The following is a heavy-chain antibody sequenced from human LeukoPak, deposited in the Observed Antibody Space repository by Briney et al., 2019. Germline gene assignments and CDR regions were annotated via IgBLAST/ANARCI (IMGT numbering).Heavy chain of an antibody. CDR2: IYYSGST. Sequence: PSETLSLTCTVSGASISSDYWSWIRQPPGKGLEWIGYIYYSGSTNYNPSLKSRVTISVDTSKNQFSLKLNSVTAADTAVYYRARLLSGAPFGYYYYGMDVWGQGTTVTVSS. J-gene: IGHJ6*02. V-gene: IGHV4-59*08. CDR3: ARLLSGAPFGYYYYGMDV. CDR1: GASISSDY. D-gene: IGHD2-15*01.